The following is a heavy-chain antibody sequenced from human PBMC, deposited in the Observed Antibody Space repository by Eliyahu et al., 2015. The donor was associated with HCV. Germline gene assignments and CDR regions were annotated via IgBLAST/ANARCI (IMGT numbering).Heavy chain of an antibody. CDR3: ARGSGGGYGDQRYNWFDP. CDR1: GGSISSYY. Sequence: QVQLQESGPGLVKPSETLSLTCTVSGGSISSYYWSWIRQPPGKGLEWITYIYHSGSTNYNPPLKSRVTVSVDTSKNQFSLKLRSVTAADTAVYYCARGSGGGYGDQRYNWFDPWGQGTLVTVSS. D-gene: IGHD4-17*01. J-gene: IGHJ5*02. V-gene: IGHV4-59*01. CDR2: IYHSGST.